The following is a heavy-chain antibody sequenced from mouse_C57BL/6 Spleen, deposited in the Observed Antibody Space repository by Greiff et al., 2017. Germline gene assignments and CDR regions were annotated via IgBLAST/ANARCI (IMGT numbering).Heavy chain of an antibody. V-gene: IGHV1-55*01. CDR1: GYTFTSYW. CDR3: ASRLGDYGRSHNNAMDC. D-gene: IGHD1-1*01. Sequence: QVQLQQPGAELVKPGASVKMSCTASGYTFTSYWITWVKQRPGQGLEWIGDIYPGSGSTNSNEKFKSKATLTVDTSSSTAYMQLSSLTSEDSAVYYCASRLGDYGRSHNNAMDCWGQGTSVTGAS. CDR2: IYPGSGST. J-gene: IGHJ4*01.